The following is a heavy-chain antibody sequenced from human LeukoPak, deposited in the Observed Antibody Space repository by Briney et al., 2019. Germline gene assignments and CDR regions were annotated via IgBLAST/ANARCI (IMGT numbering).Heavy chain of an antibody. D-gene: IGHD6-6*01. Sequence: PGGSLRLSCAASGFTFSSYSMNWVRQAPGKGLEWVSYIRSSSSTIYYADSVKGRFTISTDNANNSLYLQMNSLRAEDTAIYYCARAYSSWVDYWGQGTLVTVSS. V-gene: IGHV3-48*01. J-gene: IGHJ4*02. CDR1: GFTFSSYS. CDR3: ARAYSSWVDY. CDR2: IRSSSSTI.